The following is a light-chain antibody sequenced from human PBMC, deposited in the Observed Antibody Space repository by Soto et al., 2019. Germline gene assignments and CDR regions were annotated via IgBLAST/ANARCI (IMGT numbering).Light chain of an antibody. CDR2: QVS. CDR3: TQSTRLPRT. CDR1: QSLVHSDGGTY. J-gene: IGKJ1*01. Sequence: DVVLTQTPLSSPVTLGQPASISCRSSQSLVHSDGGTYLSWLHQRPGQPPRLLIYQVSNRFSGVPDRFRGGGAGTHVTLTISRVEAEDVGVYYCTQSTRLPRTFGKGTKVEIK. V-gene: IGKV2-24*01.